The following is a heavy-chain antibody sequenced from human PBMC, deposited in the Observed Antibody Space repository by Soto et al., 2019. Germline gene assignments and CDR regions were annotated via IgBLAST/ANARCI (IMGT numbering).Heavy chain of an antibody. Sequence: EVQLLESGGDLVRPGGSLRLSCAASGFAFQQYTVSWVRQAPGKGLEWVSGIYGSGAKTFYADSVKGRFTISRDNSGNTVYLQMTNLRLDDTAVYFCAKDRHPEDGWDIDWWGQGTRVTVS. CDR2: IYGSGAKT. J-gene: IGHJ4*02. CDR3: AKDRHPEDGWDIDW. V-gene: IGHV3-23*01. D-gene: IGHD3-10*01. CDR1: GFAFQQYT.